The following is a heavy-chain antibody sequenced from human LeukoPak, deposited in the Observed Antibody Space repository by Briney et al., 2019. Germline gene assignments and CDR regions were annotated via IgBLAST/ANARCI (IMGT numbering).Heavy chain of an antibody. Sequence: SQTLSLTCTVSGGSISNGGYYWRWIRQPPGKGLEWIGYIYYSGSTNYNPSLKSRVTISVDTSKNQFSLKLSSVTAADTAVYYCARDLRGTSAFDIWGQGTMVTVSS. CDR3: ARDLRGTSAFDI. J-gene: IGHJ3*02. CDR1: GGSISNGGYY. V-gene: IGHV4-61*08. CDR2: IYYSGST. D-gene: IGHD3-9*01.